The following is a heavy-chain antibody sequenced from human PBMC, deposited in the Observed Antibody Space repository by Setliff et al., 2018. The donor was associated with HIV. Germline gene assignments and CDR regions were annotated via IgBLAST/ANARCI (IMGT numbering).Heavy chain of an antibody. CDR3: ARQPGYSSGWYFTASGFDP. Sequence: SETLSLTCTVSGGSISSSNYYWGWIRQSPGKGLEWIGTIYYSGNTYYNPSLKSRVTISADTSKNEFFLKLTSVTAADTAVYYCARQPGYSSGWYFTASGFDPWGQGTLVTVS. J-gene: IGHJ5*02. CDR1: GGSISSSNYY. V-gene: IGHV4-39*01. CDR2: IYYSGNT. D-gene: IGHD6-19*01.